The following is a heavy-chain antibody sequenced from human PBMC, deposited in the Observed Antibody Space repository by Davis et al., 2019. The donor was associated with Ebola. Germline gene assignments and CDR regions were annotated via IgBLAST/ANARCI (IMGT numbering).Heavy chain of an antibody. CDR3: ASLGPIYGDHVGY. Sequence: PSETLSLTCAVYGGSFSGYYWSWIRQPPGKGLEWIGEINHSGSTNYNPSLKSRVTISVDTSKNQFSLKLNSVTAADTAVYYCASLGPIYGDHVGYWGQGTLVTVSS. V-gene: IGHV4-34*01. CDR1: GGSFSGYY. CDR2: INHSGST. J-gene: IGHJ4*02. D-gene: IGHD4-17*01.